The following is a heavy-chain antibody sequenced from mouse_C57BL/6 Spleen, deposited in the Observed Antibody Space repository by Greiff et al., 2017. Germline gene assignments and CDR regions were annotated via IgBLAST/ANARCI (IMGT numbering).Heavy chain of an antibody. CDR3: TRSITGTWGLFAY. V-gene: IGHV1-15*01. CDR1: GYTFTDYE. D-gene: IGHD4-1*01. J-gene: IGHJ3*01. CDR2: IDPETGGT. Sequence: QVQLQQSGAELVRPGASVTLSCKASGYTFTDYEMHWVKQTPVHGLEWIGAIDPETGGTAYNQKFKGKAILTADKSSSTAYMELRSLTSEDSAVYYCTRSITGTWGLFAYWGQGTLVTVSA.